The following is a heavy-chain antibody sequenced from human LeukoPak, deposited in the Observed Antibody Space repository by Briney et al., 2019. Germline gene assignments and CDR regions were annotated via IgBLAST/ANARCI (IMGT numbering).Heavy chain of an antibody. J-gene: IGHJ6*03. D-gene: IGHD6-19*01. V-gene: IGHV3-43D*03. Sequence: GGSLRLSCAASGFTFDDYAMHWVRQAPGKGLEWVSLISWDGGSTYYADSVKGRFTISRDNSKNSLYLQMNSLRAKDTALYYCAKDGDRAWGSGWYMDYYYYMDVWGKGTTVTVSS. CDR3: AKDGDRAWGSGWYMDYYYYMDV. CDR2: ISWDGGST. CDR1: GFTFDDYA.